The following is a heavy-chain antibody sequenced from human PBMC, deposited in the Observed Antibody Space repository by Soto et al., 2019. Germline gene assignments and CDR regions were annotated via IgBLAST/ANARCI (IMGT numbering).Heavy chain of an antibody. CDR1: GGSISSYY. Sequence: PSETLSLTCTVSGGSISSYYWSWIRQPPGEGLEWIGYIYYSGSTNYNPSLKSRVTISVDTSKNQFSLKLSSVTAADTAVYYCARGRYCSGGSCYSYWNYFDYWGQGTLVTVSS. CDR3: ARGRYCSGGSCYSYWNYFDY. V-gene: IGHV4-59*01. D-gene: IGHD2-15*01. CDR2: IYYSGST. J-gene: IGHJ4*02.